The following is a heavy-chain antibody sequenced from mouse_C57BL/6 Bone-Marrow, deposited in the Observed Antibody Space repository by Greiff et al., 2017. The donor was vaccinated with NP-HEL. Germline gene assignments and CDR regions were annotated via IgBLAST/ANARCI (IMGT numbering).Heavy chain of an antibody. J-gene: IGHJ3*01. D-gene: IGHD2-1*01. CDR1: GYTFTSYW. CDR3: ARDGNYEAWFAD. Sequence: QVQLQQSGAELVRPGASVKLSCKASGYTFTSYWMHWVKQRPGQGLEWIGNINPSNGGTNYNEKFKSKATLTVDKSSSTAYMQLSSLTSEDSAVYYCARDGNYEAWFADWGQGTLVTVSA. CDR2: INPSNGGT. V-gene: IGHV1-53*01.